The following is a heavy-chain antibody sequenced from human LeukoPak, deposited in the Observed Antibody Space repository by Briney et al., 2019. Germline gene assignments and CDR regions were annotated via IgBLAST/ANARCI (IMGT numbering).Heavy chain of an antibody. V-gene: IGHV3-53*01. CDR2: IYSGGST. J-gene: IGHJ6*02. D-gene: IGHD5-24*01. CDR1: GFTVSSNY. Sequence: GGSLRLSCAASGFTVSSNYMSWVRQAPGKGLEWVSVIYSGGSTYYADSVKGRLTISRDNSKNTLYLQMNSLRAEDTAVYYCARDVEGRSNYYGMDVWGQGTTVTVSS. CDR3: ARDVEGRSNYYGMDV.